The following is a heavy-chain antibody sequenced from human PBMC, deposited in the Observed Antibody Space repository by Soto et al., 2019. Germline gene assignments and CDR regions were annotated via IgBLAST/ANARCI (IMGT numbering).Heavy chain of an antibody. J-gene: IGHJ4*02. CDR2: IYWDDDK. D-gene: IGHD6-13*01. V-gene: IGHV2-5*02. CDR3: PHLYWAASGTRYYFDS. Sequence: QITLTESGPTLVKPTQTLTLTCTFSGFSFSTSAVGVGWIRQPPGKALEWLALIYWDDDKRYSPFLKSRLTLPKHTSTTQVVLTMPNMDPVDTGTYYCPHLYWAASGTRYYFDSWGQETLVTVSS. CDR1: GFSFSTSAVG.